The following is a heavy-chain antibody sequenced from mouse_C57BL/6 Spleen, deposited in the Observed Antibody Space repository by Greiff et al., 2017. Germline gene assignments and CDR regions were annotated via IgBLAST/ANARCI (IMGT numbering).Heavy chain of an antibody. J-gene: IGHJ2*01. V-gene: IGHV5-4*03. Sequence: EVKLMESGGGLVKPGGSLKLSCAASGFTFSSYAMSWVRQTPEKRLEWVATISDGGSYTYYPDNVKGRFTISRDNAKNNLYLQMSHLKSEDTAMYYCARGRLDYWGKGTTLTVSS. CDR3: ARGRLDY. CDR1: GFTFSSYA. CDR2: ISDGGSYT.